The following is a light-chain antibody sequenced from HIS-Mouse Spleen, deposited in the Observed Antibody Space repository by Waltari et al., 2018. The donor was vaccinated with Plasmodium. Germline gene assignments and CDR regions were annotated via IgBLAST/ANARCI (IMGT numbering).Light chain of an antibody. V-gene: IGLV1-44*01. CDR1: SPHIDSNT. CDR2: SNN. Sequence: QSVLTQPPSASGTPGQRVTIPCSGSSPHIDSNTVTSYQQPPGTAPKLLIYSNNQRPSVVPDRFSGSKSGTSASLAISGLQSEDEADYYCAAWDDSLNGPVFGGGTKLTVL. CDR3: AAWDDSLNGPV. J-gene: IGLJ3*02.